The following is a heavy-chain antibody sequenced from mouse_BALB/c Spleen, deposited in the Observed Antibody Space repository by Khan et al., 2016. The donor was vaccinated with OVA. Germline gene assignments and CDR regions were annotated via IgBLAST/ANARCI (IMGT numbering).Heavy chain of an antibody. Sequence: EVQLHQSGPELVKPGASVKMSCKASGYTFTSYVMHWVKQKPGLGLEWIGYIYPFNDDTKYNEKFKAKATLTSDKSSSTAYMELSSLTSEDSAVYYCAPVGTDYVSFAYWGQGTLVTVSA. CDR3: APVGTDYVSFAY. J-gene: IGHJ3*01. CDR2: IYPFNDDT. D-gene: IGHD2-13*01. V-gene: IGHV1S136*01. CDR1: GYTFTSYV.